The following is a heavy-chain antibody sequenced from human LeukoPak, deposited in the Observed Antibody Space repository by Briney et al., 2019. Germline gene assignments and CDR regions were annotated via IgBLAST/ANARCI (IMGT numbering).Heavy chain of an antibody. V-gene: IGHV3-7*01. CDR3: TNLGYTD. D-gene: IGHD5-18*01. Sequence: GGSLRLSCAASGFTFSTSWMTWARQAPGKGLEWMASIKDDGSGKYYVDSVKGRFTISRDNAKNSLYLQMNSLGVEDTAVYYCTNLGYTDWGQGTLVTVSS. J-gene: IGHJ4*02. CDR1: GFTFSTSW. CDR2: IKDDGSGK.